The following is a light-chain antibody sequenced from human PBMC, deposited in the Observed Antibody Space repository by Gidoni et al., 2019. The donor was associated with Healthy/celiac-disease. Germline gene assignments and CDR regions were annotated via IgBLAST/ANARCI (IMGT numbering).Light chain of an antibody. CDR2: AAS. V-gene: IGKV1-27*01. Sequence: DIPMTPSPSSLSASVGDRVTITFRASQGISNYLAWYQQKPGKVPKLLISAASTLQSGVPPRFSGSGSGTDFTLTISSLQPEDVATYYCQKYNSAPRTFGQGTKVEIK. CDR3: QKYNSAPRT. J-gene: IGKJ1*01. CDR1: QGISNY.